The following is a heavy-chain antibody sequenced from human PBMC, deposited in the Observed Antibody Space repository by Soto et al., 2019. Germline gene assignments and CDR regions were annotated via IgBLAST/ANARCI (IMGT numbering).Heavy chain of an antibody. Sequence: GGSLRLSCAASGFTFSIYWMSWVRQAPGKGLEWVANIKQDGSVKYYVDSVKGRFTISRDNAKNSVYLQMNSLRAEDTAVYYCGRVWGSGSYYNYHFDNWGQGTLVTVSS. D-gene: IGHD3-10*01. V-gene: IGHV3-7*01. CDR2: IKQDGSVK. J-gene: IGHJ4*02. CDR1: GFTFSIYW. CDR3: GRVWGSGSYYNYHFDN.